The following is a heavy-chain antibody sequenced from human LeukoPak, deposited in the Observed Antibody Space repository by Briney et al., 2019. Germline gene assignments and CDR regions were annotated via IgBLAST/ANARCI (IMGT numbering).Heavy chain of an antibody. CDR2: MNPNSGNT. V-gene: IGHV1-8*03. Sequence: GASVKVSCKASGYTFTSYAMHWVRQAPGQRLEWMGWMNPNSGNTGYAQKFQGRVTITRNTSISTAYMELSSLRSEDTAVYYCARVPSYYYYYMDVWGKGTTVTVSS. J-gene: IGHJ6*03. CDR1: GYTFTSYA. CDR3: ARVPSYYYYYMDV.